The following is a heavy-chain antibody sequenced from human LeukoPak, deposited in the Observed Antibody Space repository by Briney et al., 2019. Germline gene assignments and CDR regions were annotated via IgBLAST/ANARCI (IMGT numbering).Heavy chain of an antibody. CDR3: TPLVPGHVAFDY. CDR2: IGSKADNYAT. Sequence: GGSLKLSCAASGFTFSGSVMHWVRQASGKGLEWVGQIGSKADNYATAYAASVKGRFTISRDDSKNTAYLQVNSLKTGDTAVYFCTPLVPGHVAFDYWGQGTLVTVSS. V-gene: IGHV3-73*01. J-gene: IGHJ4*02. CDR1: GFTFSGSV. D-gene: IGHD2-21*01.